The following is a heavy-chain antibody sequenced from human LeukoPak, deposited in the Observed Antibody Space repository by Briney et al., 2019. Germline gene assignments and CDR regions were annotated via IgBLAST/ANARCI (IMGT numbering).Heavy chain of an antibody. CDR3: ARVGYSSSWYYFDY. J-gene: IGHJ4*02. Sequence: PSETLSLTCAVYGGSFSGYDWSWIRQPPGKGLEWIGEINHSGSTNYNPSLKSRVTISVDTSKNQFSLKLSSVTAADTAVYYCARVGYSSSWYYFDYWGQGTLVTVSS. V-gene: IGHV4-34*01. CDR1: GGSFSGYD. D-gene: IGHD6-13*01. CDR2: INHSGST.